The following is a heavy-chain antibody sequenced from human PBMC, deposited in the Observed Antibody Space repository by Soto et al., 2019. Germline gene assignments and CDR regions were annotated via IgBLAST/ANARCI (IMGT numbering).Heavy chain of an antibody. CDR3: ASNYYGSGSYNWFDP. Sequence: EVQLVESGGGLVQPGGSLRLSCTASGFTFSSYWMSWVRQAPGKGLEWVANIKQDGSEKYYVDSVKGRFTISRDNAKNSLYLQMNSLRAEDTAVYYCASNYYGSGSYNWFDPWGQGTLVIVSS. J-gene: IGHJ5*02. D-gene: IGHD3-10*01. V-gene: IGHV3-7*03. CDR2: IKQDGSEK. CDR1: GFTFSSYW.